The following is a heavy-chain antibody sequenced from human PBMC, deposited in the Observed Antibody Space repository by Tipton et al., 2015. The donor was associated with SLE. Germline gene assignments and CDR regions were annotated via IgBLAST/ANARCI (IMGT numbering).Heavy chain of an antibody. J-gene: IGHJ4*02. V-gene: IGHV4-59*11. CDR1: GGSISSHY. CDR3: ARSQNYFDY. Sequence: LRLSCTVSGGSISSHYWSWIRQPPGKGLEWIGYIYYSGSTNYNPSLKSRVTISVDTSKNQFSLKLSSVTAADTAVYYCARSQNYFDYWGQGTLVTVSS. CDR2: IYYSGST.